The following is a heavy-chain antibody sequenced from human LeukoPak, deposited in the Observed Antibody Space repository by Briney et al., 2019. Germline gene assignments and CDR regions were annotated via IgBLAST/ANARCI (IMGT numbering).Heavy chain of an antibody. D-gene: IGHD3-22*01. CDR3: VKDKSYDTEYFFDY. V-gene: IGHV3-30*18. CDR1: GFTFSSYG. Sequence: GGSLRLSCAASGFTFSSYGMHWVRQAPGKGLEWVAVISYDGSNKYYADSVKGRFTISRDNSKNTLYLQMNSLRAEDTAVYYCVKDKSYDTEYFFDYWGQGTLVTVSS. CDR2: ISYDGSNK. J-gene: IGHJ4*02.